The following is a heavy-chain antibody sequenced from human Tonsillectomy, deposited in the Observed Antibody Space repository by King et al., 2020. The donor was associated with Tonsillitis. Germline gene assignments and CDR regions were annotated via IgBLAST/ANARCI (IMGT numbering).Heavy chain of an antibody. V-gene: IGHV4-34*01. D-gene: IGHD3-22*01. CDR1: GGSFSGYH. CDR3: AGDTYYYDISGYYPHYGMDV. J-gene: IGHJ6*02. Sequence: VQLQQWGAGLLKPSETLSLTCAVYGGSFSGYHWSWIRQPPGKELEWIGEINHSGSTNYNPSLKSRVTISLDTSKNQFSLKLSSVTAADTAVYYCAGDTYYYDISGYYPHYGMDVWGHGTTVTVSS. CDR2: INHSGST.